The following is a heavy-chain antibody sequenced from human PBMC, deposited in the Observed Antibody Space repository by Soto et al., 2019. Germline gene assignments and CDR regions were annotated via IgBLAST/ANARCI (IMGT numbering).Heavy chain of an antibody. CDR1: EDSVSSNSAA. D-gene: IGHD2-21*02. V-gene: IGHV6-1*01. Sequence: QVQLQQSGPGLVKPSQTLSLTCAISEDSVSSNSAAWSWIWQSPSRGLEWLGRTYYRSKWYNDYAVSVKSRITINTDTSKNQFSLQLNSVTAEDSAVYYCARAVGDNAFDIWGQGTMVTVSS. CDR3: ARAVGDNAFDI. CDR2: TYYRSKWYN. J-gene: IGHJ3*02.